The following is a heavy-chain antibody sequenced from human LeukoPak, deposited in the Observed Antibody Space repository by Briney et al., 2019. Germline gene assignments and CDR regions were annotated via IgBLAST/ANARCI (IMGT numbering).Heavy chain of an antibody. CDR3: ARTRYYDSSGPFDY. CDR1: GGTFSSYA. V-gene: IGHV1-69*05. D-gene: IGHD3-22*01. J-gene: IGHJ4*02. CDR2: IIPIFGTA. Sequence: SVKVSCKASGGTFSSYAISGVRQAPGQGLEWMGGIIPIFGTANYAQKFQGRVTITTDESTSTAYMELSSLRSEDTAVYYCARTRYYDSSGPFDYWGQGTLVTVSS.